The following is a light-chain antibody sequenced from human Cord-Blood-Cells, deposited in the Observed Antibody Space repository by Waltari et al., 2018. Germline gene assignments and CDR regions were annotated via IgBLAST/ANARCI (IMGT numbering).Light chain of an antibody. CDR3: QTWGTGIRV. CDR2: LNSDGSH. J-gene: IGLJ3*02. V-gene: IGLV4-69*01. CDR1: SGHSSYA. Sequence: QLVLPQSPSASASLGASVKLTCTLSSGHSSYAIPWPQQQPEKGPRYLMKLNSDGSHSKGDGIPDRFSGSSSGAERYLTISSLQSEDEADYYCQTWGTGIRVFGGGTKLTVL.